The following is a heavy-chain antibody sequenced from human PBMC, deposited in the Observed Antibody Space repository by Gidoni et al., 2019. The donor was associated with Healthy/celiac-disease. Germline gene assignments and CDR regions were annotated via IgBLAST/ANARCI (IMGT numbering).Heavy chain of an antibody. D-gene: IGHD3-22*01. V-gene: IGHV1-69*01. Sequence: QVQLEQSGAEVKKPGPSVKVSCKAAGGTCSSYASSWVRPAPGQGLEWMGGIIPIFGTANDAQKFQGRVTITADESTSTAYMELLSLRSEVTAVYYCAREGSYYYDSSGYWVFDYWGQGTLVTVSS. CDR2: IIPIFGTA. CDR3: AREGSYYYDSSGYWVFDY. J-gene: IGHJ4*02. CDR1: GGTCSSYA.